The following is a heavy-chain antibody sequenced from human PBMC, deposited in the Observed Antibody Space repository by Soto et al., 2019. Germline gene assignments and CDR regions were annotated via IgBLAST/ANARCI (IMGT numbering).Heavy chain of an antibody. Sequence: EVQLVESGGGLVQPGRSLRLSCAASGFSFDEYAMHWVRQAPGKGLEWVSGVSWNSGTMGYGDSVRGRFAISRDNAKNSLYLQMNSLTTEDTALYYCAKGFCSSTRFLTYSYMDVWGKGTTVPVSS. V-gene: IGHV3-9*01. D-gene: IGHD2-2*01. CDR2: VSWNSGTM. CDR1: GFSFDEYA. J-gene: IGHJ6*03. CDR3: AKGFCSSTRFLTYSYMDV.